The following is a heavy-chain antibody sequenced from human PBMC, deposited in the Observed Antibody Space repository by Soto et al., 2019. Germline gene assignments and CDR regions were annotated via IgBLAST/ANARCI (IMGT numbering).Heavy chain of an antibody. CDR2: INHSGST. CDR3: ARDKITGLCDY. J-gene: IGHJ4*02. D-gene: IGHD1-1*01. CDR1: GGSFSGYY. V-gene: IGHV4-34*01. Sequence: PSETLSLTCAVYGGSFSGYYWTWIRQPPGTGLEWIGEINHSGSTNYNPSLKSRVTISVDTSKNQFSLKLTSVTAADTAVSYCARDKITGLCDYWGQGTLVTGSS.